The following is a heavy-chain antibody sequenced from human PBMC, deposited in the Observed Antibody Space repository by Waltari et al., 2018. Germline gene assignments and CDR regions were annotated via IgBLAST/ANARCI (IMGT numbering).Heavy chain of an antibody. V-gene: IGHV3-53*02. CDR3: ARQIDHADYGGGFDF. CDR2: IYSGGKT. Sequence: EVQLVETGGGLRQPGGSRRLPWAVSGFTVTTNNMSWVRQAPGKGLEWVSVIYSGGKTYYADSVKGRFTISRDKSKNTLLLQMNSLRAEDTAVYYCARQIDHADYGGGFDFWGQGTLVTVSS. CDR1: GFTVTTNN. D-gene: IGHD4-17*01. J-gene: IGHJ4*02.